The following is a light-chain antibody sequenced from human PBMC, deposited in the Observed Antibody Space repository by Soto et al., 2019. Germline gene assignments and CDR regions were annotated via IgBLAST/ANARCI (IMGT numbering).Light chain of an antibody. CDR1: QSVLYSSNNKNY. V-gene: IGKV4-1*01. J-gene: IGKJ4*01. CDR3: QQYYSNPLT. CDR2: WAS. Sequence: DIVMTPSPASMPVALGERATINCKSSQSVLYSSNNKNYLAWYQQKPGQPPKLLIYWASTRESGVPERFSGSGSGTEFTLTISSLQAEDVAAYYCQQYYSNPLTFGGGTKVEIK.